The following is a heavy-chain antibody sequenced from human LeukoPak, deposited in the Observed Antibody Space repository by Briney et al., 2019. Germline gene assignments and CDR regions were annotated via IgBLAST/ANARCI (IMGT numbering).Heavy chain of an antibody. D-gene: IGHD6-13*01. CDR1: GYTFTSYY. CDR3: ARAMDGKGCSWYLKYNWFDP. V-gene: IGHV1-46*03. CDR2: INPSGGST. Sequence: ASVKVSCKASGYTFTSYYMHWLRQAPGQGLEWMGIINPSGGSTSYAQKFQGRVTMTRDTSTSTVYMELSSLRSEDTAVYYCARAMDGKGCSWYLKYNWFDPWGQGTLVTVSS. J-gene: IGHJ5*02.